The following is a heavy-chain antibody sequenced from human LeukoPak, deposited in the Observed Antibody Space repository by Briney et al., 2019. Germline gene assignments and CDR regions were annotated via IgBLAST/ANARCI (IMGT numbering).Heavy chain of an antibody. Sequence: GGSLRLSCAASGFTVSSNYMNWVRQAPGKGLEWVSIIYSGGSTYYADSVKGRFTISRDNSKNTLYLQMNSLRAEDTAVYYCARDLGRGWNFDYWGQGTLVTVSS. CDR2: IYSGGST. CDR1: GFTVSSNY. V-gene: IGHV3-53*01. J-gene: IGHJ4*02. D-gene: IGHD6-19*01. CDR3: ARDLGRGWNFDY.